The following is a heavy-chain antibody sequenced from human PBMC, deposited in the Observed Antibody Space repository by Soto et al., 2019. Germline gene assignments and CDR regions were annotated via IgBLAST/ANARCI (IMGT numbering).Heavy chain of an antibody. CDR1: GGSFSGYH. D-gene: IGHD3-3*01. V-gene: IGHV4-34*01. Sequence: SETLSLTCAVYGGSFSGYHWSWIRQPPGKGLEWIGEINHSGSTNYNPSLKSRVTISVDTSKNQFSLKLSSVTAADTAVYYCARGFWSGHLDYWGQGTLVTVSS. J-gene: IGHJ4*02. CDR2: INHSGST. CDR3: ARGFWSGHLDY.